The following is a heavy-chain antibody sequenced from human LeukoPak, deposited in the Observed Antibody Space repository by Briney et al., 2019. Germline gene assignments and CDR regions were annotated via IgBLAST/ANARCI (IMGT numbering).Heavy chain of an antibody. D-gene: IGHD3-16*01. CDR1: GFPFDRYW. J-gene: IGHJ4*02. CDR2: IKHDGSEK. V-gene: IGHV3-7*01. CDR3: ARQPIYEAYFDF. Sequence: GGSLRLSCAASGFPFDRYWMSWVRLAPGKGLEWVANIKHDGSEKTFVDSVKGRFTISRNNAENSLYLQMNSLRAEDTAVYYCARQPIYEAYFDFWGQGTLVTVSS.